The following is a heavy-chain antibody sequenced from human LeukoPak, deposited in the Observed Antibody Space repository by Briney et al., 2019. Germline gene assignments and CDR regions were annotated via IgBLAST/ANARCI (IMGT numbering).Heavy chain of an antibody. CDR2: ISWNSGSI. V-gene: IGHV3-9*01. J-gene: IGHJ4*02. Sequence: AGGSLRLSCAASGFSFSRYGMRWVRQAPGKGLEWVSGISWNSGSIGYADSVKGRFTISRDNAKNSLYLQMNSRRAEDTAVYYCAATVNMGSGYWGQGTLVTVSS. D-gene: IGHD4-17*01. CDR3: AATVNMGSGY. CDR1: GFSFSRYG.